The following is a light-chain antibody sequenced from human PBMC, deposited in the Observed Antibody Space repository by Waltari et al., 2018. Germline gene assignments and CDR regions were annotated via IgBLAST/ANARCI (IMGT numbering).Light chain of an antibody. CDR1: SSDVGKYDL. CDR3: SSFAGGSAVGV. Sequence: SALTQPASVSASPGQSVTISCTGTSSDVGKYDLVSWYQHHPGKAPKLIIFDVTKRPSGVSSRFSGSKTGNTASLTISGLQVDDEGHYHCSSFAGGSAVGVFGGGTKLTVL. J-gene: IGLJ3*02. V-gene: IGLV2-23*02. CDR2: DVT.